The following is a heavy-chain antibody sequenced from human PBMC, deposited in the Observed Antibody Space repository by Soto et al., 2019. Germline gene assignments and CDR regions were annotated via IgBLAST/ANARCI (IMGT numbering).Heavy chain of an antibody. J-gene: IGHJ4*02. V-gene: IGHV3-13*01. CDR2: IGTAGDT. Sequence: EVQLVESGGNLVQPGGSLRLSCEASGFTFSGFDRHWVRQPTGKGLEWVSTIGTAGDTYYAVSVKGRFTISRDNAKNSLSLQMNSLRAGDTAAYFCARGQEVGAHFFDSWGQRTQVTVSS. D-gene: IGHD2-15*01. CDR1: GFTFSGFD. CDR3: ARGQEVGAHFFDS.